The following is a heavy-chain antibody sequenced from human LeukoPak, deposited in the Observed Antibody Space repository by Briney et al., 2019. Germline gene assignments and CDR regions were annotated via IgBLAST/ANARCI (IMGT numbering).Heavy chain of an antibody. CDR2: IKQDGSEK. V-gene: IGHV3-7*01. Sequence: GGSLRLSCEASGFTFSSYWMSWVRQAPGKGLEWVANIKQDGSEKYYVDSVKGRFTISRDNAKNSLYLQMNSLRAEDTAVYYCARDNVVRLYYYMDVWGKGTTVTVSS. CDR3: ARDNVVRLYYYMDV. CDR1: GFTFSSYW. J-gene: IGHJ6*03. D-gene: IGHD3-22*01.